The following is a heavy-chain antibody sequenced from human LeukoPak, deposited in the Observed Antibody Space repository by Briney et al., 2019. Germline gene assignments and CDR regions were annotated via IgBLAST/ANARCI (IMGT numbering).Heavy chain of an antibody. Sequence: GGSLRLSCAASRFTFSSYSMNWARQAPGKGLEWVSSISSSGSYIYYADSVKGRFTISRDNAKNSLHLQMKSLRAEDTAVYYCARRGYHDYSGFDYWGQGTLVTVSS. J-gene: IGHJ4*02. CDR3: ARRGYHDYSGFDY. V-gene: IGHV3-21*01. D-gene: IGHD1-26*01. CDR1: RFTFSSYS. CDR2: ISSSGSYI.